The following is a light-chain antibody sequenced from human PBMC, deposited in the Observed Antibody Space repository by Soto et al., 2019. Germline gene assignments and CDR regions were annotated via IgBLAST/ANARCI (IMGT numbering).Light chain of an antibody. CDR3: QHRMNWPLT. CDR2: DAS. CDR1: QTISSY. Sequence: EIVLTQSPATLSLSPGERATLSCRASQTISSYLLWYQQKPGQAPRLLIYDASNRATGIPARFSGSGSETDFTLTISSLEPEDFAVYYCQHRMNWPLTFGQGTRREIK. J-gene: IGKJ5*01. V-gene: IGKV3-11*01.